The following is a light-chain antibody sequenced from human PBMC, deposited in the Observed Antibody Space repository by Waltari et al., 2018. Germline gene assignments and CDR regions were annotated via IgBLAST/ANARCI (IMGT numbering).Light chain of an antibody. V-gene: IGLV2-23*02. CDR2: EVS. CDR3: CSYAGSSTLV. Sequence: QSALTQPASVSGSPGQSITISCTGTSSDVGNYNLVSWYQHHPGKAPTLMIYEVSKRPSGVSNRFSGAKSGNTASLTISGLQAEDEADYYCCSYAGSSTLVFGGGTKLTVL. J-gene: IGLJ2*01. CDR1: SSDVGNYNL.